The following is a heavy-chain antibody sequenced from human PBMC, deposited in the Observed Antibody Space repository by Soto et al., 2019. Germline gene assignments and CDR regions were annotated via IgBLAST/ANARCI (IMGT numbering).Heavy chain of an antibody. CDR1: GYTFSNDA. Sequence: QVQLVQSGAEVKKPGAAVKVSFKASGYTFSNDAITWVRQAPGQGLEWMGWVSAYNGNTNYAQKFKGRVTMTTDTSTSTAYMEIRSLRYDDTAVYFCARASWYYWNYVMYWGQGTLVTVSS. D-gene: IGHD1-7*01. V-gene: IGHV1-18*01. J-gene: IGHJ4*02. CDR3: ARASWYYWNYVMY. CDR2: VSAYNGNT.